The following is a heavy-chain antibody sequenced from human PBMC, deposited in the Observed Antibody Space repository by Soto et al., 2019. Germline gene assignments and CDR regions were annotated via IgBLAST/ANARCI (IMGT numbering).Heavy chain of an antibody. D-gene: IGHD3-16*02. CDR2: IIPIFGTA. CDR3: AASLEIHGYYYGMDV. CDR1: GGTFSSYA. V-gene: IGHV1-69*13. J-gene: IGHJ6*02. Sequence: SVKVSCKASGGTFSSYAISWVRQAPGQGLEWMGGIIPIFGTANYAQKFQGRVTITADESTSTAYMELSSLRAEDTAVYYCAASLEIHGYYYGMDVWGQGTTVTVSS.